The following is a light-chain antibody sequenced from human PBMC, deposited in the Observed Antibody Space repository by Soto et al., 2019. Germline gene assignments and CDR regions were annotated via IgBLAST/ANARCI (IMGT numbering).Light chain of an antibody. CDR3: QQYGTSSWT. Sequence: EIVLTQSPGTLSSSPGERATLSCRASQSVRSSYLAWYQQKPGQAPRLLIYGASTRATGIPDRFSGSGSGTDFSLTISRLEPEDFAVYYCQQYGTSSWTFGQGTKVEIK. V-gene: IGKV3-20*01. CDR1: QSVRSSY. CDR2: GAS. J-gene: IGKJ1*01.